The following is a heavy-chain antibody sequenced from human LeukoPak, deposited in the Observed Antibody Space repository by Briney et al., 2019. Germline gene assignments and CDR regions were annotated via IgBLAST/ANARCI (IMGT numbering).Heavy chain of an antibody. CDR2: VHYTGNT. V-gene: IGHV4-39*01. J-gene: IGHJ4*02. CDR3: ARHDPFQY. Sequence: MGLEWVGSVHYTGNTYYNSSLSSRITISVDTSSNQFSLRLNSVTAADTALYYYARHDPFQYWGRGALVTVSS.